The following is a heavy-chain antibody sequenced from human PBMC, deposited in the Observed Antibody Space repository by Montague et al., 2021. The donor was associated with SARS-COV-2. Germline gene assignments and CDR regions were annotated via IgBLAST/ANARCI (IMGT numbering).Heavy chain of an antibody. J-gene: IGHJ5*02. CDR3: ARLWDFYGSGSYKNSWFDP. Sequence: SETLSLTCTVSAGPISTNSYYWAWIRQPPGKGLEWIGSISYSGRTYFNPSLESRLTMSVDTSTNHFSLKLSSVTAADTAVYYCARLWDFYGSGSYKNSWFDPWGQGTRVTVSS. V-gene: IGHV4-39*02. CDR1: AGPISTNSYY. CDR2: ISYSGRT. D-gene: IGHD3-10*01.